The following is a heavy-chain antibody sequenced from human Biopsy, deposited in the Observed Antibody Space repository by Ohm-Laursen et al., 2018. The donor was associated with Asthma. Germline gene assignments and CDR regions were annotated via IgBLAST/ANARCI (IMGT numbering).Heavy chain of an antibody. J-gene: IGHJ6*02. CDR1: GFTFSDSY. CDR2: IGSARLYT. CDR3: ARHLSPGYHHYAMDV. D-gene: IGHD3-16*02. Sequence: SLRLSCTASGFTFSDSYMSWIRQAPGKGLEWISYIGSARLYTNSADSVKCRFSISRDNAKNSLYLHMNSLRVEDTAVYYCARHLSPGYHHYAMDVWGQGTTVTVSS. V-gene: IGHV3-11*06.